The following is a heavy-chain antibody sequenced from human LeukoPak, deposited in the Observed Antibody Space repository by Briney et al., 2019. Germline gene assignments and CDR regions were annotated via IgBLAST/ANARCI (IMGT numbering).Heavy chain of an antibody. Sequence: GGSLRLSCAASGFTFSSYWMSWVRQAPGKGLEWVANIKQDRSEKYYVDSVKGRFTISRDNAKNSLYLQMNSLRAEDTAVYYCAREQDIVVVPAATDYWGQGTLVTVSS. J-gene: IGHJ4*02. D-gene: IGHD2-2*01. CDR1: GFTFSSYW. V-gene: IGHV3-7*01. CDR2: IKQDRSEK. CDR3: AREQDIVVVPAATDY.